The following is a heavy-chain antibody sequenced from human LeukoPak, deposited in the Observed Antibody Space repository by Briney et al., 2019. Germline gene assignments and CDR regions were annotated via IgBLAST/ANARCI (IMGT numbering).Heavy chain of an antibody. CDR3: AKGGDNSAFLFY. Sequence: GESLKISCXGSGYSFTNYWIGWVRQMSGRGLEWMGIIYPGDSDTRYSPSFQGQVTFSADKSISTAYLQWSSLKASDTAMYYCAKGGDNSAFLFYWGQGTMVTVSS. CDR2: IYPGDSDT. J-gene: IGHJ4*02. V-gene: IGHV5-51*01. CDR1: GYSFTNYW. D-gene: IGHD3-16*01.